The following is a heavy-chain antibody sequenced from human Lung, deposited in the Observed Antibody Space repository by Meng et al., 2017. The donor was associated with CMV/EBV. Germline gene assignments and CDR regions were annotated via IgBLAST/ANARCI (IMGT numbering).Heavy chain of an antibody. CDR3: ARTRIEVEPDGTKIKYYNYGMDV. V-gene: IGHV1-8*02. CDR2: MNPNSGNT. D-gene: IGHD2-15*01. Sequence: ASVKVSCKASGGTFSSYAISWVRQATGQGLEWMGWMNPNSGNTGYAQKFQGRVTMTRVTSISTAYMELSSLTSDDTAVYYCARTRIEVEPDGTKIKYYNYGMDVWGQGTTVTVSS. CDR1: GGTFSSYA. J-gene: IGHJ6*02.